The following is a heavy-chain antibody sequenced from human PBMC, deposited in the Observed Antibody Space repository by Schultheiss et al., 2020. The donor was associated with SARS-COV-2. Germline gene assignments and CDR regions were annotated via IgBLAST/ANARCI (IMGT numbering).Heavy chain of an antibody. D-gene: IGHD2-15*01. J-gene: IGHJ6*02. CDR1: GFTFSSYG. CDR2: ISGSGGST. CDR3: AKDRGCSGGSCYYYYYGMDV. Sequence: GGSLRLSCAASGFTFSSYGMHWVRQAPGKGLEWVSAISGSGGSTYYADSMTGRFTVSRDNSKNTLYLQMNSLRAEDTAVYYCAKDRGCSGGSCYYYYYGMDVWGQGTTVTVSS. V-gene: IGHV3-NL1*01.